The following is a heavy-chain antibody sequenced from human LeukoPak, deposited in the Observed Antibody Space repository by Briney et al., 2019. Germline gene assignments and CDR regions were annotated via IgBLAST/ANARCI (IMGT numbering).Heavy chain of an antibody. J-gene: IGHJ4*02. V-gene: IGHV3-23*01. CDR1: GFTVSSNY. CDR2: ISGSGGST. CDR3: AKEGGDWVFDY. D-gene: IGHD2-21*02. Sequence: GGSLRLSCAASGFTVSSNYMSWVRQAPGKGLEWVSAISGSGGSTYYADSVKGRFTISRDNSKNTLYLQMNSLRAEDTAVYYCAKEGGDWVFDYWGQGTLVTVSS.